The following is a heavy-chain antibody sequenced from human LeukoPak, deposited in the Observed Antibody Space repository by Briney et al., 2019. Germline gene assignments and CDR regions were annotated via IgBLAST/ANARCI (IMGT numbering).Heavy chain of an antibody. Sequence: ASVKVSCKASGGTFSSYAISWVRRAPGQGLEWMGGIIPIFGTANYAQKFQGRVTITTDESTSTAYMELSSLRSEDTAVYYCARYPPRGAFDIWGQGTMVTVSS. CDR3: ARYPPRGAFDI. V-gene: IGHV1-69*05. CDR2: IIPIFGTA. CDR1: GGTFSSYA. J-gene: IGHJ3*02. D-gene: IGHD3-10*01.